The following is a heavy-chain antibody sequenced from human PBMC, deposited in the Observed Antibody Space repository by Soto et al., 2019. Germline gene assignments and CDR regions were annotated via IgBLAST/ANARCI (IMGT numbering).Heavy chain of an antibody. V-gene: IGHV4-30-4*01. Sequence: SETLSLTCTVSGGSISSGDYYWSWIRQPPGKGLEWIGYIYYSGSTYYNPSLKSRVTISVDTSKNQFSLKLNSVTAADTAVYYCARGGAYCGGDCYNWFDPWGQGTLVTVSS. CDR3: ARGGAYCGGDCYNWFDP. J-gene: IGHJ5*02. D-gene: IGHD2-21*02. CDR1: GGSISSGDYY. CDR2: IYYSGST.